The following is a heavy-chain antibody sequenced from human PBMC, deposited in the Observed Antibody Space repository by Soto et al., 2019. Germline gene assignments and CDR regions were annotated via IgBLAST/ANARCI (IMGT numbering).Heavy chain of an antibody. CDR3: ARDPYDYVWGSYRSYGMDV. Sequence: PGGSLRLSCAASGFTFSSYGMHWVRQAPGKGLEWVAAILYDGSNKYYADSVKGRFTISRDNSKNTLYLQMNSLRAEDTAVYYCARDPYDYVWGSYRSYGMDVWDQGTTVTVSS. CDR1: GFTFSSYG. V-gene: IGHV3-30*03. J-gene: IGHJ6*02. D-gene: IGHD3-16*02. CDR2: ILYDGSNK.